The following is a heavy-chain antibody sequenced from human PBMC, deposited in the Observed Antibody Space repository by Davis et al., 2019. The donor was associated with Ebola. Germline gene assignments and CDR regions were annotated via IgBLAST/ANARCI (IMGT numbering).Heavy chain of an antibody. Sequence: PSETLSLTCTVSGGSITSTNYYWGWIRQPPGKGLAWIGSISSSGSTHYNPSLKSRLIISLDTSKNQFSLKLTSVTAADTAVYYCARQPRYSSGWYYFDYWGQGTLVTVSS. J-gene: IGHJ4*02. CDR1: GGSITSTNYY. CDR2: ISSSGST. V-gene: IGHV4-39*01. CDR3: ARQPRYSSGWYYFDY. D-gene: IGHD6-19*01.